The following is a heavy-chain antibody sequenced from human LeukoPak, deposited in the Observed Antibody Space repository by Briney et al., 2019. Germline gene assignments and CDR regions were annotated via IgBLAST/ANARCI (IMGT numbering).Heavy chain of an antibody. J-gene: IGHJ3*02. Sequence: GGSLRLSCAASGFTFSDYYMSWIRQAPGKGLEWVSYISSSGSTIYYANSVKGRFTISRDNAKNSLYLQMNSLRAEDTAVYHCARAGMIVATSDAFDIWGQGTMVTVSS. CDR2: ISSSGSTI. CDR3: ARAGMIVATSDAFDI. V-gene: IGHV3-11*01. D-gene: IGHD5-12*01. CDR1: GFTFSDYY.